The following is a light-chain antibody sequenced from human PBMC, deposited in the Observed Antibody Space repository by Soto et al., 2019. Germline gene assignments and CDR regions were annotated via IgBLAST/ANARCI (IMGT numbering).Light chain of an antibody. Sequence: DIPMTQSPSSLSASVGDRVTITCRASQGISNYLAWYQQKPGKVPKLLIYAASTLQSGLPSRFTGSVSGTDFTLNISGLQPEDVATYYCQKYNSAPRTFGQGTKVEIK. J-gene: IGKJ1*01. V-gene: IGKV1-27*01. CDR2: AAS. CDR3: QKYNSAPRT. CDR1: QGISNY.